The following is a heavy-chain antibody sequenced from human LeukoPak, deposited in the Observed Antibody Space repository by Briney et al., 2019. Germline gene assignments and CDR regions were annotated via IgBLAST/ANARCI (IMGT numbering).Heavy chain of an antibody. CDR2: ISGSGGST. CDR3: AKTPYSSGWYAAIDY. D-gene: IGHD6-19*01. CDR1: GFTFSSYA. Sequence: PGGSLRLSCAASGFTFSSYAMSWVRQAPGKGLEWVSAISGSGGSTYYADSVKGRFTISRDNSKNTLYLQMNSLRAEDTAVYYCAKTPYSSGWYAAIDYWGQGTLVTVSS. V-gene: IGHV3-23*01. J-gene: IGHJ4*02.